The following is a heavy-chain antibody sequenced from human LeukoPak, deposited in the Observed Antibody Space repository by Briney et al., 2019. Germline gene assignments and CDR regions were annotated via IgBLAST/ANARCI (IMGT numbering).Heavy chain of an antibody. CDR1: GYTFTGYY. Sequence: ASVKVSCKASGYTFTGYYMHWVRQAPGQGRECMGWINPNSGGTNYAQKFQGRVTMTRDTSISTAYMELSRLRSDDTAAYYCARDQHIVVVPAAIGYYYYYMDVWGKGTTVTVSS. J-gene: IGHJ6*03. CDR3: ARDQHIVVVPAAIGYYYYYMDV. V-gene: IGHV1-2*02. D-gene: IGHD2-2*02. CDR2: INPNSGGT.